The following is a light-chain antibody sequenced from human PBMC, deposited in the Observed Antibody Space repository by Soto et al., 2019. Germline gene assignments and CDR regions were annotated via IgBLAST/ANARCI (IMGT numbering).Light chain of an antibody. CDR2: DAS. CDR3: QQVDHFPLT. V-gene: IGKV1D-13*01. J-gene: IGKJ4*01. Sequence: AIQMTQSPSPLSASVGDRFTITCLASQAIYTYLVWYQQKAGKAPKLLIYDASTLQSGVPSRFSGSGSGTDFTLTISSLQPEDSATYCCQQVDHFPLTFGGGTKVDIK. CDR1: QAIYTY.